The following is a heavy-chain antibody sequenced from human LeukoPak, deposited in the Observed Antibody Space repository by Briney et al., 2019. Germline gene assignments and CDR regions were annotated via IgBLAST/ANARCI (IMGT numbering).Heavy chain of an antibody. V-gene: IGHV3-74*01. Sequence: GGSLRLSCAASVFTFSSYWMHWVRQSPGKGLVWVSSINSDGSSTSYADSVKGRFTISRDNAKNALYLQMNSLRAEDTAVYYCARLVSTGNGKDYWGQGTLVTVSS. CDR3: ARLVSTGNGKDY. CDR2: INSDGSST. J-gene: IGHJ4*02. CDR1: VFTFSSYW. D-gene: IGHD1-26*01.